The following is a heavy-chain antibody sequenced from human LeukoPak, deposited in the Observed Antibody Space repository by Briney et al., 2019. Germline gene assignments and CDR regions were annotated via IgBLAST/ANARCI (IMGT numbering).Heavy chain of an antibody. Sequence: PGGSLRLSCAASGFTFSDHWMHWVRQAPGKGLVWVSRISSDGTETTYADSVKGRFTISRDNAKNTLYLQRNSLRAEDTAVYYCARRARAYCGGDCYSLFDYWGQGTLVTVSS. CDR2: ISSDGTET. CDR1: GFTFSDHW. V-gene: IGHV3-74*01. CDR3: ARRARAYCGGDCYSLFDY. D-gene: IGHD2-21*02. J-gene: IGHJ4*02.